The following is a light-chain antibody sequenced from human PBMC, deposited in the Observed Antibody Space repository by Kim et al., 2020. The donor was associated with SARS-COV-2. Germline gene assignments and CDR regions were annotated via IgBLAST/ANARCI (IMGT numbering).Light chain of an antibody. CDR2: YDS. CDR1: NSGSKS. Sequence: APGKTARITCGGNNSGSKSVHWYQQEPGQAPVLVIYYDSDRHSGIPERFSGSNSGNTATLTISRVEAGDEADYYCQVWDSSSDHWVFGGGTQLTVL. V-gene: IGLV3-21*04. CDR3: QVWDSSSDHWV. J-gene: IGLJ3*02.